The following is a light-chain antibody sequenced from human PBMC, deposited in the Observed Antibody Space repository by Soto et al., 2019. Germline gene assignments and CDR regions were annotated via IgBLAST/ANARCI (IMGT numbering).Light chain of an antibody. CDR2: DNT. Sequence: QSVLTQPPSVSAAPRQRVTISCSGNSSNLGNNFVSWYQQLPGAPPKLLIYDNTQRPSGIPDRFSGSKSGTSATLGITGLQTGDEADYYCGTWDNSLSAWVFGGGTKVTVL. CDR1: SSNLGNNF. V-gene: IGLV1-51*01. CDR3: GTWDNSLSAWV. J-gene: IGLJ3*02.